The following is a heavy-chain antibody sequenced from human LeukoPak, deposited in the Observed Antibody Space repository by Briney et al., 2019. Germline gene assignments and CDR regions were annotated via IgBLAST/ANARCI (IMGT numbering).Heavy chain of an antibody. Sequence: SETLSLTCTVSGGSISSYYWSRIRQPPGKGLEWIGYIYYSGSTNYNPSLKSRVTISVDTSKNQFSLKLSSVTAADTAVYYCARTFYYDSSGYYSHYFDYWGQGTLVTVSS. V-gene: IGHV4-59*01. CDR1: GGSISSYY. CDR3: ARTFYYDSSGYYSHYFDY. D-gene: IGHD3-22*01. CDR2: IYYSGST. J-gene: IGHJ4*02.